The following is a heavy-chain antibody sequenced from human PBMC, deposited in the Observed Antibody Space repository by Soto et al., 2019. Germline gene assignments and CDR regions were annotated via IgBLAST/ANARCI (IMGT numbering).Heavy chain of an antibody. CDR3: AHSSCDFWSGYYRGWFDP. CDR2: IYWDDDK. J-gene: IGHJ5*02. Sequence: QITLKESGPTLVKPTQTLTLTCTFSGFSLSTSGVGVGWIRQPPGKALEWLALIYWDDDKRYSPSLKSRLTSTKATSKNQVVPTMTNMDPVDTATYSCAHSSCDFWSGYYRGWFDPWGQGTLVTVSS. CDR1: GFSLSTSGVG. D-gene: IGHD3-3*01. V-gene: IGHV2-5*02.